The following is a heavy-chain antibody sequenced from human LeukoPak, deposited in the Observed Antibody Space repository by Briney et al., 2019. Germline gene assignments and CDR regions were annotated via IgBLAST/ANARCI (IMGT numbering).Heavy chain of an antibody. V-gene: IGHV3-48*03. CDR2: ISSSGSTI. CDR1: GFTFSTYA. Sequence: GGSLRLSCEASGFTFSTYAINWVRQAPGKGLEWVSYISSSGSTIYYADSVKGRFTISRDNAKNSLYLQMNSLRAEDTAVYYCAREGYYYDKGFDYWGQGTLVTVSS. J-gene: IGHJ4*02. D-gene: IGHD3-22*01. CDR3: AREGYYYDKGFDY.